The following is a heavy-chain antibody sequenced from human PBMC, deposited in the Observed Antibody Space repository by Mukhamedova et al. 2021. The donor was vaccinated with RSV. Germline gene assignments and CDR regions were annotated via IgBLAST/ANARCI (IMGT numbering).Heavy chain of an antibody. Sequence: SYEMHWVRQAPGKGLEWVSYISSSGSTIYYADSVKGRFTISRDNAKNSLYLQMNSLRAEDTAVYYCARDYYDSSGYYPPFDYLG. CDR1: SYE. V-gene: IGHV3-48*03. CDR3: ARDYYDSSGYYPPFDY. D-gene: IGHD3-22*01. CDR2: ISSSGSTI. J-gene: IGHJ4*01.